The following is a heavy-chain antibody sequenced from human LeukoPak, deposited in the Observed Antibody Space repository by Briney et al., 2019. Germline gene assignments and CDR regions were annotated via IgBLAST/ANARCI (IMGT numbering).Heavy chain of an antibody. CDR2: IYTSGST. V-gene: IGHV4-4*07. Sequence: TSETLSLTCTVSDGSFSNYYWSWIRQPAGKGLEWIGRIYTSGSTNYNPSVKSRVTMSVDTSNNQFSLKLTSVTAADTAVYYCARQPPQYYGMDVWGQGTTVTVSS. CDR1: DGSFSNYY. D-gene: IGHD1-14*01. J-gene: IGHJ6*02. CDR3: ARQPPQYYGMDV.